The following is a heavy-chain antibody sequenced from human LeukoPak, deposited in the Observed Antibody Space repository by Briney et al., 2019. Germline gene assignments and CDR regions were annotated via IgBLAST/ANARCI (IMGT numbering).Heavy chain of an antibody. J-gene: IGHJ4*02. CDR2: IKQDGSEK. D-gene: IGHD3-10*01. Sequence: GGSLRLSCAASGFTFSSYWMTWVRQAPGKGLEWVANIKQDGSEKYYADSVKGRFTISRDNAKNSLYLQMNSLRVEDTAVYYCASLGEFDYWGQGTLVTVSS. CDR1: GFTFSSYW. V-gene: IGHV3-7*01. CDR3: ASLGEFDY.